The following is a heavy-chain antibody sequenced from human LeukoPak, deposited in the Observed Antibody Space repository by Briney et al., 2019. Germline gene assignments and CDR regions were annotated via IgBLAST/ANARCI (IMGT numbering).Heavy chain of an antibody. D-gene: IGHD2-15*01. Sequence: GGSLRLSCAASGFTVSSNCMSWVRHAPGKGLEWVSVMYRGETTHYADSVKGRFTISRDNAKNSLYLQMNSLRDEDTAVYYCAKPLTGGGSWPPFDSWGQGTLVTVSS. CDR1: GFTVSSNC. V-gene: IGHV3-53*01. CDR2: MYRGETT. J-gene: IGHJ4*02. CDR3: AKPLTGGGSWPPFDS.